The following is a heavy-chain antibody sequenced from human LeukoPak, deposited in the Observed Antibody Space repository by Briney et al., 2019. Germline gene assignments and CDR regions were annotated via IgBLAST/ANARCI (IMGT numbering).Heavy chain of an antibody. Sequence: PGGSLRLSCAASGFTLGSYWMTWVRQAPRKGLEWAAAIKEDGSETYYVDSVKGRFTISRDNSKNTLSLQMNSLRAEDTAVYYCARELPPLEKYYFDYWGQGTLVTVSS. CDR1: GFTLGSYW. CDR3: ARELPPLEKYYFDY. J-gene: IGHJ4*02. CDR2: IKEDGSET. V-gene: IGHV3-7*01. D-gene: IGHD3-3*01.